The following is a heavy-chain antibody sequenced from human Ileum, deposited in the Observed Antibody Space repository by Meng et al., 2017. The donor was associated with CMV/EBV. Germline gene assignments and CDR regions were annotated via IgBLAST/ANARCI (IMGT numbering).Heavy chain of an antibody. CDR1: GFTFKNHW. CDR3: AKQLTGSAAWWFDP. D-gene: IGHD1-1*01. V-gene: IGHV3-7*01. J-gene: IGHJ5*02. CDR2: INEDGSQK. Sequence: GESLKISCAASGFTFKNHWMSWARQAPGKGLEWVANINEDGSQKYYADSLKGRFTISRDNAKNSLYLQVISLRAEDTALYYCAKQLTGSAAWWFDPWGQG.